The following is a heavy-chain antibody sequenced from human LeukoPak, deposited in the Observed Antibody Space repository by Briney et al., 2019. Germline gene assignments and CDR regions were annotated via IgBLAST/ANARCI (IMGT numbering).Heavy chain of an antibody. V-gene: IGHV4-34*01. CDR2: INHSGST. CDR3: ARGRYSGSYWGYYYGMDV. Sequence: PSETLSLTCAVYGGSFSGYYWSWIRQPPGKGLEWIGEINHSGSTNYNPPLKSRVTISVDTSKNQFTLKLSSVTAADTAVYYCARGRYSGSYWGYYYGMDVWGQGTTVTVSS. D-gene: IGHD1-26*01. CDR1: GGSFSGYY. J-gene: IGHJ6*02.